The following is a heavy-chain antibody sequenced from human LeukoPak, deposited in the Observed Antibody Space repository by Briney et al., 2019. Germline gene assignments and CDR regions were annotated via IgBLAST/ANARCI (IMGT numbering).Heavy chain of an antibody. CDR2: ISSSSSTI. Sequence: GGSLRLSSAASGFTFSSYGMTWVRQAPGKGLEWVSYISSSSSTIYYADSVKGRFTISRDNAKNSLYLQLNSLRAEDTAVYYCARSLVVGATYPYHWGQETLVTVSS. D-gene: IGHD1-26*01. J-gene: IGHJ5*02. V-gene: IGHV3-48*01. CDR1: GFTFSSYG. CDR3: ARSLVVGATYPYH.